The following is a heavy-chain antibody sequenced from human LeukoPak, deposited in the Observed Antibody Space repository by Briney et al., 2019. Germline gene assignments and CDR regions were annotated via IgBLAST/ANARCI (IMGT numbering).Heavy chain of an antibody. D-gene: IGHD3-9*01. CDR3: ARTPTGFPNWFDS. CDR1: GASVTTYPYY. V-gene: IGHV4-39*07. J-gene: IGHJ5*01. Sequence: SETLSLTCSVSGASVTTYPYYWTWIRQPPGKGLEWIGSVTYTGNTFYNPSLQSRVTIPIDASKNQFSLNLNSVTAADTAIYFCARTPTGFPNWFDSWGRGTPVTVSS. CDR2: VTYTGNT.